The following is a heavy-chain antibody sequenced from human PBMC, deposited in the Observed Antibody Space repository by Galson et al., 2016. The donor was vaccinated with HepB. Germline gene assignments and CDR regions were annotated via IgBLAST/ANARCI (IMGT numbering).Heavy chain of an antibody. J-gene: IGHJ6*02. CDR3: ARVFWPPHRDRYYYGMDV. CDR1: GYNLNIYW. Sequence: QSGAEVKQPGESLKISCKTSGYNLNIYWIAWVRQMPGTGPEWMGIIYPGDSDTRYSPSFQGQATIPADKSISTAYLQWSSLKASDTAMFYCARVFWPPHRDRYYYGMDVWGQGTTVTVSS. CDR2: IYPGDSDT. D-gene: IGHD3-3*01. V-gene: IGHV5-51*01.